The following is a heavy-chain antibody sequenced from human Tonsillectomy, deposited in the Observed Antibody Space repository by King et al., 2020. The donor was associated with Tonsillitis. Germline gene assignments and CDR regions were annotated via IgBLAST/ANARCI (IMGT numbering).Heavy chain of an antibody. CDR2: IRGIGDNY. Sequence: VQLVESGGGLVQPGGSLRLSCAASGFTFHNYAMSWVRQVPGKGLEWVSAIRGIGDNYYYADSMKGRFTSSRDFSKNTVDLQMNSLRAEDTAIYYCAIDCYRYAYFWSGLADYWGQGTLVTVPS. CDR1: GFTFHNYA. CDR3: AIDCYRYAYFWSGLADY. J-gene: IGHJ4*02. D-gene: IGHD3-3*01. V-gene: IGHV3-23*04.